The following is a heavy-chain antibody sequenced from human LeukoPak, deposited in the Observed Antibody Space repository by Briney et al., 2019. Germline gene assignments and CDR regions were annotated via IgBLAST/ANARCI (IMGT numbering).Heavy chain of an antibody. J-gene: IGHJ4*02. D-gene: IGHD3-3*01. Sequence: PSETLSLTCTVSGGSISSNNYFWGWLRQPPGRGLEWIGSIYDSASTYYNPSLKSRVTIYVDTSKNQFSLKLNSVPAADTAMYYCQSRFLEWLLDYWGQGTLVTVSS. V-gene: IGHV4-39*01. CDR2: IYDSAST. CDR3: QSRFLEWLLDY. CDR1: GGSISSNNYF.